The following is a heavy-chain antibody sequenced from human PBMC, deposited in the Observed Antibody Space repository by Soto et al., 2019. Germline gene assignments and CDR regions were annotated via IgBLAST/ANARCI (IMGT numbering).Heavy chain of an antibody. J-gene: IGHJ3*02. CDR1: AFSFNAYN. V-gene: IGHV3-21*06. CDR2: ISASGHQI. D-gene: IGHD4-17*01. Sequence: EVQLVESGGGLVMPEESLRLSCAASAFSFNAYNMKWVRQDPGKGLEWVSSISASGHQIFYADSVRGRFTIFRDNSRNSLYLQMNSLRAEDTAVYHCATIGDLDGFDIWGQGTTVTVSS. CDR3: ATIGDLDGFDI.